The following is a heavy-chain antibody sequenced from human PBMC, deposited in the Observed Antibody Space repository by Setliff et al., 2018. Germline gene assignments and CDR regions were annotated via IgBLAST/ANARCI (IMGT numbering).Heavy chain of an antibody. J-gene: IGHJ4*02. CDR2: ISTSSSTI. V-gene: IGHV3-48*01. CDR3: ARGPLVGTTEYYLDY. CDR1: GFSFSNYG. D-gene: IGHD1-26*01. Sequence: GGSLRLSCVVSGFSFSNYGMTWVRQAPGKGLEWISYISTSSSTIYYADSVKGRFTISRDNSKNMAYLEMNSLRAEDTAVYYCARGPLVGTTEYYLDYWGQGTLVTVSS.